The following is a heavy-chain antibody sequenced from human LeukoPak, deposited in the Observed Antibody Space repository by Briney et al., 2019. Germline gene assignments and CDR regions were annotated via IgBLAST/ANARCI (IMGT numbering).Heavy chain of an antibody. V-gene: IGHV3-30*18. CDR2: ISYDGSNK. CDR1: GFTFSSYG. Sequence: GGSLRLSCAASGFTFSSYGMYWVRQAPGKGLEWVAVISYDGSNKYYADSVKGRFTISRDNSKNTLYLQMNSLRAEDTAVYYCAKGRLRYFDSLTYFDYWGQGTLVTVSS. D-gene: IGHD3-9*01. CDR3: AKGRLRYFDSLTYFDY. J-gene: IGHJ4*02.